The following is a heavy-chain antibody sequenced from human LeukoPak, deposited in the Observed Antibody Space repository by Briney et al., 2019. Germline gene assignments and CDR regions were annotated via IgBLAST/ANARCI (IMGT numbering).Heavy chain of an antibody. CDR1: GGXISSYY. D-gene: IGHD5-24*01. V-gene: IGHV4-59*01. CDR3: AREMATTFDY. J-gene: IGHJ4*02. Sequence: PSETLSLTCSVSGGXISSYYWSWIRQPPGKGLEWIGYIYYSGSTNYNPSLKSRVTISVDTSKNQFSLKLSSVTAADTAVYYCAREMATTFDYWGQGTLVTVSS. CDR2: IYYSGST.